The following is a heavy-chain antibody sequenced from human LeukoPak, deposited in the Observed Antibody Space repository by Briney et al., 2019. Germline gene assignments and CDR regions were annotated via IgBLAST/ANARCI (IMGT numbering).Heavy chain of an antibody. CDR3: AKALRGLDAFDI. Sequence: GGSLRLSCAPSGFTFSIYAMSWVRQAPGKGLEWVSAISGSGGSTYYADSVKGRFTISRDNSKNTLYLQMNSLRAEDTAVYYCAKALRGLDAFDIWGQGTMVTVSS. J-gene: IGHJ3*02. CDR2: ISGSGGST. D-gene: IGHD4-17*01. V-gene: IGHV3-23*01. CDR1: GFTFSIYA.